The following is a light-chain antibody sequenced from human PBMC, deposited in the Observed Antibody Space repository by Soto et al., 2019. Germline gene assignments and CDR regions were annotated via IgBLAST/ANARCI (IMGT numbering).Light chain of an antibody. CDR3: QQRSNWPLLT. CDR2: DAS. CDR1: QSVSSY. V-gene: IGKV3-11*01. Sequence: EIVLTQSPATLSLSPGERATLSCRASQSVSSYLAWYQQKPGQAPRLLIYDASNRATGIPARFSGSGSGTDFPLTISSLEPADFAVYYCQQRSNWPLLTFGGGTKVEIK. J-gene: IGKJ4*01.